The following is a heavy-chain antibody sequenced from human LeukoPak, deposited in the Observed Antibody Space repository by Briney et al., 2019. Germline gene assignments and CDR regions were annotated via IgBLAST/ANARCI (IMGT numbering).Heavy chain of an antibody. CDR2: IKQDGSEK. V-gene: IGHV3-7*01. D-gene: IGHD3-10*01. CDR3: ARDGSGSYYKAWFDP. CDR1: GFTFSSYW. J-gene: IGHJ5*02. Sequence: GGSLRLSCAASGFTFSSYWMSWVRQAPGKGLEWVANIKQDGSEKYYVDSVKGRFTISRDNAKNPLYLQMNSLRAEDTAVYYCARDGSGSYYKAWFDPWGQGTLVTVSS.